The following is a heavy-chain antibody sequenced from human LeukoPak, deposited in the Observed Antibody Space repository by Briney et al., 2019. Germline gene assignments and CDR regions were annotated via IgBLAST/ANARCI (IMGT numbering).Heavy chain of an antibody. CDR1: GLTFDDYA. CDR2: INWNSGNI. CDR3: AKDSGSSPWAFDY. V-gene: IGHV3-9*01. J-gene: IGHJ4*02. D-gene: IGHD6-19*01. Sequence: GGSLRLSCAASGLTFDDYAMHWFRQPPGKGLRGVSGINWNSGNIGYADSMKGRFTISRDNAKNSLYLQMNSLRPGDTALYYCAKDSGSSPWAFDYWGQGTLVTVSS.